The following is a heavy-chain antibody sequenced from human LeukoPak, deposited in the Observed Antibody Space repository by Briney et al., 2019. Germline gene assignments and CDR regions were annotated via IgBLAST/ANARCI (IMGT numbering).Heavy chain of an antibody. D-gene: IGHD2/OR15-2a*01. J-gene: IGHJ4*02. Sequence: GGSLRLSCAASGNYLMHWVRQAPGKGLVWVSHINRDGSWTSYADSVKGRFTISKDNAKNTVYLQMNNLRAEDTAVYYCVSFYEAYWGRGTLVTVSS. CDR1: GNYL. CDR3: VSFYEAY. V-gene: IGHV3-74*01. CDR2: INRDGSWT.